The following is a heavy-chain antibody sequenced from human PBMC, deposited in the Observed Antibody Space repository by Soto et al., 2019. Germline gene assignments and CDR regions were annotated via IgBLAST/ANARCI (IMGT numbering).Heavy chain of an antibody. CDR2: ISWNSGSI. J-gene: IGHJ4*02. V-gene: IGHV3-9*01. Sequence: GGSLRLSCAASGFTFDDYAMHWVRQAPGKGLEWVSGISWNSGSIGYADSVKGRFTISRDNAKNSLYLQMNSLRAEDTALYYCAKGGYSSSSRGYYFDYWGQGTLVTVSS. CDR1: GFTFDDYA. CDR3: AKGGYSSSSRGYYFDY. D-gene: IGHD6-6*01.